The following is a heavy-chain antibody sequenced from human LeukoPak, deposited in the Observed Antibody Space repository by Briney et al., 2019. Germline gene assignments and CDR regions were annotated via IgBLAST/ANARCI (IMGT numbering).Heavy chain of an antibody. D-gene: IGHD6-19*01. CDR1: GYTFTSYG. CDR2: ISAYNGNT. Sequence: SXXVSCKASGYTFTSYGISWVRQAPGQGLEWMGWISAYNGNTNYAQKLQGRVTMTTDTSTSTAYLELRSLRSDDTAVYYCARDRHSSGWEIIDYWGQGTLVTVSS. CDR3: ARDRHSSGWEIIDY. V-gene: IGHV1-18*01. J-gene: IGHJ4*02.